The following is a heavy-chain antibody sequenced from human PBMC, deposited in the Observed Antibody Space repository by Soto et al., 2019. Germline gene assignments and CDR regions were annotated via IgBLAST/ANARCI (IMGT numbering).Heavy chain of an antibody. J-gene: IGHJ5*02. D-gene: IGHD5-18*01. CDR2: IKSKTDGGTT. V-gene: IGHV3-15*01. Sequence: EVQLVESGGGLVKPGGSLRLSCAASGFTFSNAWMSWVRQAPGKGLEWVGRIKSKTDGGTTDYAAPVKGRFTISRDDSKNTLYLQMNSLKTEDTAVCYCTTEELWVNWFDPWGQGTLVTVSS. CDR1: GFTFSNAW. CDR3: TTEELWVNWFDP.